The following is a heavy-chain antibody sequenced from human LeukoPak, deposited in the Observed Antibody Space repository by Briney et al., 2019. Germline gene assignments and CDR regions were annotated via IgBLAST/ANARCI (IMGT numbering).Heavy chain of an antibody. D-gene: IGHD6-19*01. CDR1: GFIFSDYY. J-gene: IGHJ6*03. Sequence: GGSLRLSCAASGFIFSDYYMTWIRQAPGKGLEWVAHIDVRGDSILYADSVKGRFTISRDSAKNSLYLQMNGLRAEDTAVYYCAREDSVWNLLYNYYMDVWGKGTTVTVSS. CDR3: AREDSVWNLLYNYYMDV. V-gene: IGHV3-11*01. CDR2: IDVRGDSI.